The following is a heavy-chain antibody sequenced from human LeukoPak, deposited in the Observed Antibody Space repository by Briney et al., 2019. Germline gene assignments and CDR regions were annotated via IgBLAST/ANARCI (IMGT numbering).Heavy chain of an antibody. CDR3: ARHGTPAAAGSVFDI. J-gene: IGHJ3*02. CDR2: NYPSDSHN. D-gene: IGHD6-13*01. V-gene: IGHV5-51*01. Sequence: GESLKISCKGSGYRFSDYWIGWVRQMPGKGLAWMGVNYPSDSHNKYSPSFQGQVNISADKSINTAHMQRSSLKASDTAMYYCARHGTPAAAGSVFDIWGQWTMVTVSS. CDR1: GYRFSDYW.